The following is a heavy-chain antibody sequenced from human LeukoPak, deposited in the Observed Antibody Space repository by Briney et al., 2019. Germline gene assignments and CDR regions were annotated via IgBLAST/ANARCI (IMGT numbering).Heavy chain of an antibody. V-gene: IGHV4-34*01. CDR3: ARYSITFGGVIPSYVDY. CDR2: INHSGST. CDR1: GGSFSGYY. Sequence: SETLSLTCAVYGGSFSGYYWSWIRQPPGKGLEWIGEINHSGSTNYNPSLKSRVNISVDTYKSQFSLELSSVSAAGTAVYYCARYSITFGGVIPSYVDYWGQGNLVTVSS. J-gene: IGHJ4*02. D-gene: IGHD3-16*02.